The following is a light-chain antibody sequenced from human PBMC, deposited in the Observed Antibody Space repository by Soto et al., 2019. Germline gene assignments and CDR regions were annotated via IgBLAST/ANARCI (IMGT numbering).Light chain of an antibody. CDR2: NDD. Sequence: QSVLTQPPSASGTPGLRVTISCSGSSSNIGSNTVNWYQHLPGTAPKLLIYNDDQRPSGVPDRFSGSKSGTSASLAISGLQSEDEADYFCATWDDNLKGWVFGGGTKL. CDR1: SSNIGSNT. CDR3: ATWDDNLKGWV. J-gene: IGLJ3*02. V-gene: IGLV1-44*01.